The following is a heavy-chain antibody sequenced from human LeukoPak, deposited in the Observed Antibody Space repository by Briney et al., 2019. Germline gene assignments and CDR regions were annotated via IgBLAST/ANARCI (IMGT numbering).Heavy chain of an antibody. V-gene: IGHV3-20*04. CDR3: ARDRSSSSYYVCDF. CDR1: GFTFEDHG. CDR2: IDWNGGDT. D-gene: IGHD2-2*01. J-gene: IGHJ4*02. Sequence: PRGSLRLSCAASGFTFEDHGMTWVRQVPGKGLEWVSGIDWNGGDTSYADSVKGRFTISRDNAKNSLYLQMNSLRVEDTALYFCARDRSSSSYYVCDFWGQGTLVTVSS.